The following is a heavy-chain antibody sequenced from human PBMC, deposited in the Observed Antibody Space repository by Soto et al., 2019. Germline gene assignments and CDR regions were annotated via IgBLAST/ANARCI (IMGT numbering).Heavy chain of an antibody. D-gene: IGHD2-21*02. V-gene: IGHV3-23*01. J-gene: IGHJ5*02. CDR3: AKPSYCGGDCYQKHNWFDP. Sequence: EVQLLESGGGLVQPGGSLRLSCVASGFTFSSYAMSWVRQAPGKGLEWVSSISGSGDSTYYADSVKGRFTISRDNSKNSLNLQMNSLRAEDTAVYYCAKPSYCGGDCYQKHNWFDPWGQGTLVTVSS. CDR1: GFTFSSYA. CDR2: ISGSGDST.